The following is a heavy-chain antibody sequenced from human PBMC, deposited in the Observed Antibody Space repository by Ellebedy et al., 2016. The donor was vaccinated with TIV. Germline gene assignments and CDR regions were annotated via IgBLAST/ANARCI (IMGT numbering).Heavy chain of an antibody. CDR1: GGSITSYY. Sequence: MPSETLSLTCSVSGGSITSYYWSWIRQPAGKGLEWIGRLYSTGSTGGTNYSPSLKSRISMSVDRSKNQFSLKLTSVTAADTAVYFCARDGVYASGWYSDYWGQGTQVTVSA. V-gene: IGHV4-4*07. J-gene: IGHJ4*02. D-gene: IGHD6-19*01. CDR3: ARDGVYASGWYSDY. CDR2: LYSTGSTGGT.